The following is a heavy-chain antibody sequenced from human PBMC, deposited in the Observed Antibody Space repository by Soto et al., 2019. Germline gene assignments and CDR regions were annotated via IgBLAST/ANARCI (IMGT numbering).Heavy chain of an antibody. CDR1: GGTFSSHA. CDR2: ITPIFDTP. J-gene: IGHJ4*02. D-gene: IGHD3-16*02. V-gene: IGHV1-69*06. CDR3: ARSYSFGGVIPPTFDY. Sequence: QVQLVQSGAEVKKPGSSVKVSCKAPGGTFSSHAISWVRQAPGQGLEWMGGITPIFDTPNYAQKFEGRVTITADKFTSKAYMELSSLKSEDTAVYYCARSYSFGGVIPPTFDYWGQGTLVTVSS.